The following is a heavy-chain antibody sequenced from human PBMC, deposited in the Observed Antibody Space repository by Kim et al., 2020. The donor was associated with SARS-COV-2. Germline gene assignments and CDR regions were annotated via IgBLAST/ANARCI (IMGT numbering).Heavy chain of an antibody. CDR3: ARGLSYYDSSGYPLRSVAAFDI. CDR2: ISAYNGNT. V-gene: IGHV1-18*01. Sequence: ASVKVSCKASGYTFTSYGISWVRQAPGQGLEWMGWISAYNGNTNYAQKLQGRVTMTTDTSTSTAYMELRSLRSDDTAVYYCARGLSYYDSSGYPLRSVAAFDIWGQGTMGTVSS. D-gene: IGHD3-22*01. J-gene: IGHJ3*02. CDR1: GYTFTSYG.